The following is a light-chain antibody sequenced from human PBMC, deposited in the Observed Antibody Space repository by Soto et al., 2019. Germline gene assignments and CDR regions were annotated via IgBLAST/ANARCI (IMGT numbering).Light chain of an antibody. J-gene: IGKJ1*01. Sequence: DIQMTQSPSTLSASVGDRVTITCRASQSISSWLAWYQQKPGKAPKLLIYDASSLESGVPSRFSGSGSGTEFTLTISSLQPDHFATYSSHQYETSGQRTKVDSK. CDR3: HQYET. V-gene: IGKV1-5*01. CDR1: QSISSW. CDR2: DAS.